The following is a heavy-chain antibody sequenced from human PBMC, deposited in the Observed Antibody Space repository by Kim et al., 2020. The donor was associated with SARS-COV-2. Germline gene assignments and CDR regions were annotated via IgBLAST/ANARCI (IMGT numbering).Heavy chain of an antibody. Sequence: SETLSLTCAVYGGSFSGYYWSWIRQPPGKGLEWIGEINHSGSTNYNPSLKSRVTITVDTSKNQFSRKLRSVTAADTAVYYCAGWNVLLWFGEMYYFDYWGQGTLVTVSS. CDR2: INHSGST. J-gene: IGHJ4*02. CDR1: GGSFSGYY. CDR3: AGWNVLLWFGEMYYFDY. D-gene: IGHD3-10*01. V-gene: IGHV4-34*01.